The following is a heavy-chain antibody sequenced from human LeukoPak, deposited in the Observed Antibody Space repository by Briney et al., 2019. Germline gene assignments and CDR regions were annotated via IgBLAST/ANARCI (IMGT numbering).Heavy chain of an antibody. CDR3: ARSRQLAGFDY. J-gene: IGHJ4*02. Sequence: SETLSLTCTVSGGSISSSSYYWGWIRQPPGKGLEWIGSIYYSGSTYYNPSLKSRVTMSVDTSKNQFSLKLSSVTAADTAVYYCARSRQLAGFDYWGQGTLVTVSS. CDR2: IYYSGST. V-gene: IGHV4-39*01. CDR1: GGSISSSSYY. D-gene: IGHD6-13*01.